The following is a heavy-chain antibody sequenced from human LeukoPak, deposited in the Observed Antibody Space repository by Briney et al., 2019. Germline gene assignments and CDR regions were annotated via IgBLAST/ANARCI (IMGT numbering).Heavy chain of an antibody. CDR1: GFTFSTYS. Sequence: GGSLRLSCAASGFTFSTYSMNWVRQAPGKGLEWVSSISSRSTYIYYADSMKGRFTISRDNTKNSLYLQMNSLRAEDTAVYYCARGVGCSGGSCYFNYWGRGTLVTVSS. D-gene: IGHD2-15*01. J-gene: IGHJ4*02. CDR2: ISSRSTYI. CDR3: ARGVGCSGGSCYFNY. V-gene: IGHV3-21*01.